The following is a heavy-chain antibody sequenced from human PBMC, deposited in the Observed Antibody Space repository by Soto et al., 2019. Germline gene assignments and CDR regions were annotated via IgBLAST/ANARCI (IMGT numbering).Heavy chain of an antibody. Sequence: SETLSLTCTVSGGSISSYYWSWIRQPPGKGLEWIGYIYYSGSTNYNPSLKSRVTISVDTSKNQFSLKLSSVTAADTAVYYCAREVCSGGSCYAAFDIWGQGTMVTVSS. D-gene: IGHD2-15*01. CDR2: IYYSGST. CDR1: GGSISSYY. V-gene: IGHV4-59*01. CDR3: AREVCSGGSCYAAFDI. J-gene: IGHJ3*02.